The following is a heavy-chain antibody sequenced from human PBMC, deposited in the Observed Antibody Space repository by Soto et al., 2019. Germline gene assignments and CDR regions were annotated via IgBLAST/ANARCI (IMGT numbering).Heavy chain of an antibody. V-gene: IGHV4-38-2*02. CDR1: GYSISSGYY. J-gene: IGHJ4*02. CDR2: IYHSGST. Sequence: SETLSLTCTVSGYSISSGYYWGWIRQPPGKGLEWIGSIYHSGSTYYNPSLKSRVTISVDTSKNQFSLKLSSVTAADTAVYYCARDQHDYSNFDYWGQGTLVTVSS. D-gene: IGHD4-4*01. CDR3: ARDQHDYSNFDY.